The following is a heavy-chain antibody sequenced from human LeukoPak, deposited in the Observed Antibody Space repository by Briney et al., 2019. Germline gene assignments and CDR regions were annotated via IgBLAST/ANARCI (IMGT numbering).Heavy chain of an antibody. Sequence: PGGSQRLSCAASGSTFSSYGMSWVRQAPGKGLEWVSAISGSGGSTYYADSVKGRFTISRDNSKNTLYLQMNSLRAEDTAVYYCAKDGNWARFENWGQGTLVTVSS. V-gene: IGHV3-23*01. J-gene: IGHJ4*02. D-gene: IGHD7-27*01. CDR3: AKDGNWARFEN. CDR1: GSTFSSYG. CDR2: ISGSGGST.